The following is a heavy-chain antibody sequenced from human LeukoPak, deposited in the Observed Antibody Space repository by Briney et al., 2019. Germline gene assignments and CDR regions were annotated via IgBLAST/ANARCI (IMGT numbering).Heavy chain of an antibody. Sequence: PSETLSLTCAVYGGSFSGYCWSWIRQPPGKGLEWIGEINHSGSTNYNPSLKSRVTISVDTSKNQFSLKLSSVTAADTAVYYCARVGADGSGFLFDYWGQGTLVTVSS. D-gene: IGHD3-10*01. J-gene: IGHJ4*02. V-gene: IGHV4-34*01. CDR2: INHSGST. CDR3: ARVGADGSGFLFDY. CDR1: GGSFSGYC.